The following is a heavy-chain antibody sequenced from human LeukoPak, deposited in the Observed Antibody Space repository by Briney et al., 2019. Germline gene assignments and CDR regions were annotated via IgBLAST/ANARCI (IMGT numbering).Heavy chain of an antibody. CDR2: IYYSGST. Sequence: SETLSLTCTVSGGSISSSSYYWGWIRQPPGKGLKWIGSIYYSGSTYYNPSLKSRVTISVDTSKNQFSLKLSSVTAADTAVYYCARSISGWFGSDYWGQGTLVTVSS. CDR1: GGSISSSSYY. D-gene: IGHD6-19*01. J-gene: IGHJ4*02. CDR3: ARSISGWFGSDY. V-gene: IGHV4-39*07.